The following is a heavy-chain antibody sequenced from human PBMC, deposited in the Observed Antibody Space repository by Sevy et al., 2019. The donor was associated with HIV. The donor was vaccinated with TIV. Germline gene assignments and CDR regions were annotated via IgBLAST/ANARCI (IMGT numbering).Heavy chain of an antibody. CDR2: ISSSTTTI. J-gene: IGHJ3*01. CDR3: ARDYRPRRGYTYGHDAFDV. D-gene: IGHD5-18*01. Sequence: GSLRLSCVASGFTFGSYGMNWVHQTPGKALEWVSYISSSTTTIYYADSVKGRFTISRDNAKNSLYLQMNSLRDEDTAEYYCARDYRPRRGYTYGHDAFDVWGQGTMVTVSS. CDR1: GFTFGSYG. V-gene: IGHV3-48*02.